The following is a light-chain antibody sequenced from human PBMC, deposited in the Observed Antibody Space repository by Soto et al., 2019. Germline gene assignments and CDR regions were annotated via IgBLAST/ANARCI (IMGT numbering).Light chain of an antibody. CDR2: VNSDGSH. V-gene: IGLV4-69*01. J-gene: IGLJ2*01. CDR1: SRHNTND. CDR3: QAWATGIHI. Sequence: QLVLTQSPSASASLGASVKLTCTLSSRHNTNDNAWHQQQPKQGPRFLMKVNSDGSHFKGDGIPDRSSGSSSGAERYLTISSHQSEDEADYYCQAWATGIHIFGGGTKVTVL.